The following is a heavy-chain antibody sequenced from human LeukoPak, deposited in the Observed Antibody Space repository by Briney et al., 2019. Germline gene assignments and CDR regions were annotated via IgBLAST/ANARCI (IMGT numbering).Heavy chain of an antibody. CDR2: INHSGST. Sequence: SETLSLTCAVYGGSFSGYYWSWIRQPPGKGLEWIGEINHSGSTNYNPSLKSRVTISVDTSKNQFSLELSSVTAADTAVYYCARGVRVGFDYWGQGTLVTVSS. CDR1: GGSFSGYY. J-gene: IGHJ4*02. CDR3: ARGVRVGFDY. V-gene: IGHV4-34*01.